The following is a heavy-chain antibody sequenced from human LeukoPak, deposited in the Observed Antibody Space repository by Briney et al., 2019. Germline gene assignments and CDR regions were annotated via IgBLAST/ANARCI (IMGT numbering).Heavy chain of an antibody. CDR2: INAYNGNT. CDR1: GYTFTSYG. J-gene: IGHJ2*01. Sequence: ASVKVSCKASGYTFTSYGISWVRQAPGQGLEWMGWINAYNGNTNYAQKLQGRVTMTTDTSTSTAYMALRSLRSDDTAVYYCARFYGGYCSSTSCHSQDWYFDLWGRGTLVTGSS. CDR3: ARFYGGYCSSTSCHSQDWYFDL. D-gene: IGHD2-2*01. V-gene: IGHV1-18*01.